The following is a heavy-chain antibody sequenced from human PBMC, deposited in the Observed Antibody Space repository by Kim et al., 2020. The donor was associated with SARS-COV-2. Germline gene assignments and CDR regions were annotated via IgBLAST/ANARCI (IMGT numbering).Heavy chain of an antibody. J-gene: IGHJ4*02. D-gene: IGHD3-3*01. V-gene: IGHV3-7*03. Sequence: DAVKGRFTISRDTAKTSLYLQMNSLRAEDTAVYYCARVCYDFWSGYYFDYWGQGTLVTVSS. CDR3: ARVCYDFWSGYYFDY.